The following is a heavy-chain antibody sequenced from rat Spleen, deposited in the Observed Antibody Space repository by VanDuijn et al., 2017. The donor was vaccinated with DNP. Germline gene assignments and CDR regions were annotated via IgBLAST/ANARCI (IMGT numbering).Heavy chain of an antibody. CDR3: ATGYGGVLRYFDF. CDR2: ITTGGDNT. CDR1: GFTFRNYG. V-gene: IGHV5S13*01. Sequence: EVQLVESGGGLVQPGRSLKVSCAASGFTFRNYGMAWVRQAPTRGLEWVASITTGGDNTYYRDSVKGRFTISRDNAKSTLYLQMDSLRSEDTATYYCATGYGGVLRYFDFWGPGTMVTVSS. D-gene: IGHD1-11*01. J-gene: IGHJ1*01.